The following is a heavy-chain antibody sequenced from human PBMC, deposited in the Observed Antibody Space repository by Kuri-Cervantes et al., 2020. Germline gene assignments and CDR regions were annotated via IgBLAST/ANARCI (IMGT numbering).Heavy chain of an antibody. J-gene: IGHJ3*02. D-gene: IGHD6-13*01. Sequence: SETLSPTCAVYGGSFSGYYWSWIRQPPGKGLEWIGEINDSGSTNYNASLKSRVTISLETSRNQFSLQLSSVTAADTAVYYCARGGSSPKNDAFDIWGQGTMVTVSS. CDR2: INDSGST. CDR1: GGSFSGYY. V-gene: IGHV4-34*01. CDR3: ARGGSSPKNDAFDI.